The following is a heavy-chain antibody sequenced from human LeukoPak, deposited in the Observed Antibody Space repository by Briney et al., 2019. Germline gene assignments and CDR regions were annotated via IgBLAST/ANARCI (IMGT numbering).Heavy chain of an antibody. CDR3: AKDPGGAAAGGFDY. CDR1: GFTFSSYE. Sequence: GGSLRLSCAASGFTFSSYEMNWARHAPGKGLEWVSAISGSGGSTYYADSVKGRFTISRDNSKNTLYLQMNSLRAEDTAVYYCAKDPGGAAAGGFDYWGQGTLVTVSS. J-gene: IGHJ4*02. D-gene: IGHD6-13*01. V-gene: IGHV3-23*01. CDR2: ISGSGGST.